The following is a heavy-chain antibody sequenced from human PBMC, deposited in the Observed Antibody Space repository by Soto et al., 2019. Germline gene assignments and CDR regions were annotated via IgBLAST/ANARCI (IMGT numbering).Heavy chain of an antibody. CDR2: IVVGSGNT. CDR1: GFTFTSSA. D-gene: IGHD3-16*01. CDR3: AWDPLGESSFDY. Sequence: RASVKVSCKASGFTFTSSAVQWVRQARGQRLEWIGWIVVGSGNTNYAQKFQERVTITRDMSSSTAYMELSSLRSDDTAAYYCAWDPLGESSFDYWGQGTLVTVSS. V-gene: IGHV1-58*01. J-gene: IGHJ4*02.